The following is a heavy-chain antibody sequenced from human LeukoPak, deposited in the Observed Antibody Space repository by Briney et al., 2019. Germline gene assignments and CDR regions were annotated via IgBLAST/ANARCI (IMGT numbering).Heavy chain of an antibody. D-gene: IGHD6-19*01. J-gene: IGHJ4*02. V-gene: IGHV3-9*01. CDR2: IRWNNNNV. Sequence: GGSLRLSCEASGFTFADSAMNWVRQAPGKGLEWVSGIRWNNNNVGYADSVKGRFTISRDNAKNSLYLQMNSLRAEDTAVYYCARVEVAGTFDYWGQGTLVTVSS. CDR1: GFTFADSA. CDR3: ARVEVAGTFDY.